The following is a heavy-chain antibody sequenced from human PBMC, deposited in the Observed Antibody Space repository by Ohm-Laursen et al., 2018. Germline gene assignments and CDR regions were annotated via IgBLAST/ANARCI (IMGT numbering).Heavy chain of an antibody. CDR3: ARTTTVTTFAWFDP. CDR2: IYYSGST. J-gene: IGHJ5*02. CDR1: GGSISSYY. Sequence: PSQTLSLTCTVSGGSISSYYWSWIRQPPGKGLEWIGYIYYSGSTNYNPSLKSRVTISVVPSKNQFSLKLSSATAADTAVYYCARTTTVTTFAWFDPWGQGTRVTVSS. V-gene: IGHV4-59*08. D-gene: IGHD4-17*01.